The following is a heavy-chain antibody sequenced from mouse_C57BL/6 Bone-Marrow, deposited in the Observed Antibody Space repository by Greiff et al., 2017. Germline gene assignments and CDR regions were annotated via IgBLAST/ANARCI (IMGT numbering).Heavy chain of an antibody. CDR2: IWSGGST. D-gene: IGHD1-1*01. J-gene: IGHJ1*03. CDR3: ARNLGITTDWYFDV. Sequence: VQGVESGPGLVQPSQSLSITCTVSGFSLTSYGVHWVRQSPGKGLEWLGVIWSGGSTDSNAAFISRLSISKDNSKSQVFFKMNSLQADDTAIYYCARNLGITTDWYFDVWGTGTTVTVSS. CDR1: GFSLTSYG. V-gene: IGHV2-2*01.